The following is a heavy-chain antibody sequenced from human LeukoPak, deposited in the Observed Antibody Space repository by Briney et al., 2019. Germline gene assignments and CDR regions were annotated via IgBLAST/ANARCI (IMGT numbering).Heavy chain of an antibody. Sequence: SETLSLTCTVSGGSISRNNNYWGWIRQPPGKGLEWIGSIYYSGTTYSNPSLKSRVTISVDTSKNQFSLKLRSVTAADTAVYYCASQNNRSRDHRGQRTLVTVSS. J-gene: IGHJ4*02. CDR2: IYYSGTT. CDR1: GGSISRNNNY. V-gene: IGHV4-39*01. D-gene: IGHD1/OR15-1a*01. CDR3: ASQNNRSRDH.